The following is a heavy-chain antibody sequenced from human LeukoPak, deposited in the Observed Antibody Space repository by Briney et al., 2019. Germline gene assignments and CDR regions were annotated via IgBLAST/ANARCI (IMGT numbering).Heavy chain of an antibody. V-gene: IGHV3-21*04. CDR1: GFTFSSYS. CDR3: AKDFYEDYYDSSPPVY. D-gene: IGHD3-22*01. CDR2: ISSSSSYI. Sequence: GGSLRLSCAASGFTFSSYSMTWVRQAPGKGLGWVSSISSSSSYIYYADSVKGRFTISRDNSKNTLYLQMNSLRAEDTAVYYCAKDFYEDYYDSSPPVYWGQGTLVTVSS. J-gene: IGHJ4*02.